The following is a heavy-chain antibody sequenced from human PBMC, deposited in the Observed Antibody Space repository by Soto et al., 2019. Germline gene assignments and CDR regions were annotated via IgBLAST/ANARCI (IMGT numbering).Heavy chain of an antibody. CDR1: GYTFTSYG. CDR2: ISAYNGNT. V-gene: IGHV1-18*01. D-gene: IGHD3-10*01. CDR3: AKYYYGSGSYSGFDY. Sequence: ASVKVSCKASGYTFTSYGISWVRQAPGQGLEWMGWISAYNGNTNYAQKLQGRVTMTTDTSTSTAYMELRSPRSDDTAVYYCAKYYYGSGSYSGFDYWGQGTLVTVSS. J-gene: IGHJ4*02.